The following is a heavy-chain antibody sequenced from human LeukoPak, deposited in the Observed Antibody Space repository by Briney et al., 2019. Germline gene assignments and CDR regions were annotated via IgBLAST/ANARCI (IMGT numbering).Heavy chain of an antibody. CDR3: ARPKLGSGYFHL. Sequence: SETLSPTGSVSDDSIISYHWSWIRQSAGKGLEWIGRIYSTGSTDYNPSLKSRVTISVDTSKNQFSLKLSSVTAADTAVYYCARPKLGSGYFHLWGRGTLVTVSS. D-gene: IGHD7-27*01. J-gene: IGHJ2*01. V-gene: IGHV4-4*07. CDR1: DDSIISYH. CDR2: IYSTGST.